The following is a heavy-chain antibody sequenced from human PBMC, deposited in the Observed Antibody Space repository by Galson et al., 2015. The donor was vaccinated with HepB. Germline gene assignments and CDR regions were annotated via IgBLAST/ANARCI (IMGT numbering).Heavy chain of an antibody. CDR1: GGSISSGGYY. D-gene: IGHD4-17*01. Sequence: TLSLTCTVSGGSISSGGYYWSWIRQHPGKGLEWIGYIYYSGSTYYNPSLKSRLTISVDTSKNQFSLKLSSVTAADTAVYYCARGSPDDYAELNYFDYWGQGTLVTVSS. V-gene: IGHV4-31*03. J-gene: IGHJ4*02. CDR2: IYYSGST. CDR3: ARGSPDDYAELNYFDY.